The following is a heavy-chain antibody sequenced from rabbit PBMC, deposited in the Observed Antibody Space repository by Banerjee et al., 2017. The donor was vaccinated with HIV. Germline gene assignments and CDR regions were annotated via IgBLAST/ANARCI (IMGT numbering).Heavy chain of an antibody. CDR1: GFSFSSNYY. V-gene: IGHV1S40*01. J-gene: IGHJ4*01. CDR3: ARGNSYHDSGERKYFNL. Sequence: QSLEESGGVLVKPGASLTLTCTASGFSFSSNYYMCWVRQAPGKGLEWIACIYSGGSGSTAYATWAKGRFTISKTSSTTVTLQMTSLTAADTATYFCARGNSYHDSGERKYFNLWGPGTLVTVS. CDR2: IYSGGSGST. D-gene: IGHD2-1*01.